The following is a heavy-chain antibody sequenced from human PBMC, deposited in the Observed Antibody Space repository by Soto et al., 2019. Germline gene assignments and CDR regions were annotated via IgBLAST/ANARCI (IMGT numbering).Heavy chain of an antibody. J-gene: IGHJ4*01. V-gene: IGHV3-30*03. CDR3: AIDLGY. CDR1: GSKFKTYG. CDR2: ISYDGSNK. Sequence: QVQLVESGGGVVQPGRSLRLSCVDSGSKFKTYGMHWDRQAPGKGLEWVAVISYDGSNKYYTDSVKGRFTISRDNSKNTLYLQMSSLREDDTAVYYCAIDLGYWGHGTLVTVTS.